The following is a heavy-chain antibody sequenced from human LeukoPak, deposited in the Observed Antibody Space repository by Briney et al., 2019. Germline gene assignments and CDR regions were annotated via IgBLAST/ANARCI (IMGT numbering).Heavy chain of an antibody. D-gene: IGHD3-3*01. Sequence: PSETLSLTCRVSGASISGYYWSWIRQPPGKGLEWIGHMYYSGSTKYNPSLKSRVIISVDTSKKQFSLKLSSVTAADTAVYYCARLPSDLGYFDYWGQGTLVTVSS. CDR2: MYYSGST. J-gene: IGHJ4*02. CDR1: GASISGYY. CDR3: ARLPSDLGYFDY. V-gene: IGHV4-59*08.